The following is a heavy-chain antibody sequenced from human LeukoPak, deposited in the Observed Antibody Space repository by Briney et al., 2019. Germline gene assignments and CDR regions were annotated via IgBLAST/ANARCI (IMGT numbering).Heavy chain of an antibody. CDR2: IIPILGIA. J-gene: IGHJ4*02. D-gene: IGHD3-16*01. V-gene: IGHV1-69*04. Sequence: SVKVSCKASGGTFSSYAISWVRQAPGQGLEWMGRIIPILGIANYAQKFQGRVTITADKSTSTAYMELSSLRSEDTAVYYCARVAGDSGYYFDYWGQGTLVTVSS. CDR1: GGTFSSYA. CDR3: ARVAGDSGYYFDY.